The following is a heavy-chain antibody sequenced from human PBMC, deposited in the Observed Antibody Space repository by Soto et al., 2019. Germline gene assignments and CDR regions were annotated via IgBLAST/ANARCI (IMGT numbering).Heavy chain of an antibody. CDR1: GFRFSDYW. CDR3: ARDGVPSGPYNGWLDH. CDR2: IKKDGREK. D-gene: IGHD3-3*01. Sequence: EVQLVESGGGLVQPGGSLRLSCAASGFRFSDYWMTWVRQAPGKGLEWVANIKKDGREKYYVDSVKGRFTISRDNAKNSLHLQMNSLTSEDTAVYYCARDGVPSGPYNGWLDHWGQGTLVTVSS. V-gene: IGHV3-7*03. J-gene: IGHJ5*02.